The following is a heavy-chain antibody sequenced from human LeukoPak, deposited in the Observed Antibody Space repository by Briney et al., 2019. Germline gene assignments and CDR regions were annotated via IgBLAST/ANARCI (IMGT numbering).Heavy chain of an antibody. J-gene: IGHJ4*02. CDR3: GNRPTTGQGC. Sequence: GGSLRLSCAASGFTFSSYAMTWVRQAPGKGLEWVSTISGSGGSTYYADSVKGRFTISRDNSKNTLYLQMSSLRAEDTALYYCGNRPTTGQGCWGQGTLVTVSS. D-gene: IGHD1-1*01. CDR2: ISGSGGST. V-gene: IGHV3-23*01. CDR1: GFTFSSYA.